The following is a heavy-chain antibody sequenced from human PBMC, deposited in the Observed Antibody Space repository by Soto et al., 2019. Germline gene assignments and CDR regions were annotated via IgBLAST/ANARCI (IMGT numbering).Heavy chain of an antibody. J-gene: IGHJ4*02. D-gene: IGHD6-13*01. CDR1: GGTFSSYA. CDR2: VIPIFGTE. CDR3: ARGSETIAAAGTPLDY. Sequence: QVQLVQSGAEVKKPGSSVKVSCKASGGTFSSYAISWVRQAPGQGLEWMGGVIPIFGTETYAQKFQGRVTINADKSTSTAYIELSSLRSEDTAVYYCARGSETIAAAGTPLDYWGQGTLVTVSS. V-gene: IGHV1-69*06.